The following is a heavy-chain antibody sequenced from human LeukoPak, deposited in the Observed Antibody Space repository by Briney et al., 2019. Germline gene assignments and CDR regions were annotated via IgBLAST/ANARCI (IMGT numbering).Heavy chain of an antibody. Sequence: ASVKVSCKASGYTFTSYGISWVRQAPGQGLEWMGWISAYNGNTKYAQKLQGRVTMTTDTSTSTAYMELRSLRSDDTAVYYCARARRGVEMATIFDFWGQGTLVAVSS. D-gene: IGHD5-24*01. J-gene: IGHJ4*02. CDR3: ARARRGVEMATIFDF. V-gene: IGHV1-18*01. CDR1: GYTFTSYG. CDR2: ISAYNGNT.